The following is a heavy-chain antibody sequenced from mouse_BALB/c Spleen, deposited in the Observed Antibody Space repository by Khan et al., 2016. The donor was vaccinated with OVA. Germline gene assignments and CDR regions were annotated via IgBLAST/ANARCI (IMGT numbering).Heavy chain of an antibody. CDR1: GYTFTDYV. Sequence: QVQLQQSGPELVKPGASVKMSCKASGYTFTDYVINWVKQRTGQGLEWIGEIYPGSGTTYYNEKFKGKATLPADKSSHTAYMQLSSLTSEDSAVYFCAKNYASWFAYWGQGTLVTVSA. V-gene: IGHV1-77*01. CDR3: AKNYASWFAY. CDR2: IYPGSGTT. J-gene: IGHJ3*01.